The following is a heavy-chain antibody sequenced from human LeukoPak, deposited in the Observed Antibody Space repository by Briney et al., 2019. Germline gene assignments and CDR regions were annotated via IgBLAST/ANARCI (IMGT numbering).Heavy chain of an antibody. J-gene: IGHJ3*01. CDR1: GFTFSRYW. V-gene: IGHV3-74*01. CDR3: AKDIQLST. Sequence: TGGSLRLSCAASGFTFSRYWMHWVRQGSGKGLVWVSRINTDGSNTNYADSVKGRFTISRDNSKNTLSLQMNSLRVEDTAMYFCAKDIQLSTWGLGTMVTVSS. D-gene: IGHD5-24*01. CDR2: INTDGSNT.